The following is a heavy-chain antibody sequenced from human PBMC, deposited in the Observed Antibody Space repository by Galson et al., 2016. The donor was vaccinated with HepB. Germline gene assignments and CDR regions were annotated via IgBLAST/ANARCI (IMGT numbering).Heavy chain of an antibody. CDR2: ISTRRTT. V-gene: IGHV3-23*01. CDR1: GFVFSNFG. D-gene: IGHD1-1*01. CDR3: AKERLVRRIFDH. Sequence: SLRLSCAASGFVFSNFGLGWVRQAPGKGLEWVASISTRRTTYYSDPVQGRFTISRDNSNNTLYLQMNGLRAEDTAVYYCAKERLVRRIFDHWGQGTLLTVSS. J-gene: IGHJ4*02.